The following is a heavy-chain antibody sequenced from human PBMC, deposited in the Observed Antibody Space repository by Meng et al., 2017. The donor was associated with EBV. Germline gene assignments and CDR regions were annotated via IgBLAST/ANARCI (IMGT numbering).Heavy chain of an antibody. D-gene: IGHD1-26*01. CDR1: GFSCTSYE. CDR3: AGAGFSGNYKSTDY. CDR2: FNAGNDNT. J-gene: IGHJ4*02. Sequence: VQRVQSGVGGKKAGASGKVTCKASGFSCTSYEVDWVRQAPGQRLERMGRFNAGNDNTEYSPKVKGRVTITRDTTASTAYMELSNLISEDTAVYYCAGAGFSGNYKSTDYWGQGTLVTVSS. V-gene: IGHV1-3*01.